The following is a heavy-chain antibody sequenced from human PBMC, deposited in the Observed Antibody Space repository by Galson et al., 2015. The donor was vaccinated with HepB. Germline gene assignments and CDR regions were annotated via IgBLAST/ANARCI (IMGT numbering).Heavy chain of an antibody. J-gene: IGHJ4*02. V-gene: IGHV3-23*01. CDR1: GLTFGSYA. CDR3: TKGTINNVYYFDY. Sequence: SLRLSCAASGLTFGSYAMSWVRQAPGKGLEWVSAVSASGGSTYYAASVKGRFTISRDNSKNTLYLQMTSLRAEDTAVYYCTKGTINNVYYFDYWGQGTLVTVAS. CDR2: VSASGGST. D-gene: IGHD4/OR15-4a*01.